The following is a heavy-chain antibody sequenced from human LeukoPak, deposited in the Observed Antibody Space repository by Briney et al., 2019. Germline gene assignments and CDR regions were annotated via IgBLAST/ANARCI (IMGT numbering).Heavy chain of an antibody. CDR3: ARVGYGDYVGGHDAFDI. J-gene: IGHJ3*02. V-gene: IGHV1-2*06. D-gene: IGHD4-17*01. CDR1: GYTFTGYY. Sequence: ASVKVPCKAPGYTFTGYYMHWVRQAPGQGLEWMGRINPNSGGTNYAQKFQGRVTMTRDTSISTAYMELSRLRSDDTAVYYCARVGYGDYVGGHDAFDIWGQGTMVTVSS. CDR2: INPNSGGT.